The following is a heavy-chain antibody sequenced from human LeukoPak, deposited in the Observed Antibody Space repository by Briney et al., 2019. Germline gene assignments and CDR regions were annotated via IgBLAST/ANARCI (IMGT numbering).Heavy chain of an antibody. J-gene: IGHJ6*03. CDR2: ISSSSSYI. V-gene: IGHV3-21*01. CDR1: GFTFSTYT. Sequence: GGSLRLSCAASGFTFSTYTINWVRQAPGKGLEWVSSISSSSSYIYYADSVKGRFTISRDNAKNSLYLQMNSLRAEDTAVYHCARDRLLEDRDYSYYYYMEVWGKGTTVTVSS. D-gene: IGHD1-1*01. CDR3: ARDRLLEDRDYSYYYYMEV.